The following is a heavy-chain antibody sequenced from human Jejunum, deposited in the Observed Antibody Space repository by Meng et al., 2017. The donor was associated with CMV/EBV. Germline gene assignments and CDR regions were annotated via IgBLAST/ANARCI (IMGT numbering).Heavy chain of an antibody. D-gene: IGHD2-8*02. CDR2: IYYTGST. V-gene: IGHV4-39*07. J-gene: IGHJ4*02. Sequence: LAFTVSTGSISSSSYYWNWLRQPPGKGLEWIGSIYYTGSTYYNPSLKGRFTLSLDTSKNQFSLHLSSVTAADTAVYYCARDTAGALYWGQGTLVTVSS. CDR3: ARDTAGALY. CDR1: TGSISSSSYY.